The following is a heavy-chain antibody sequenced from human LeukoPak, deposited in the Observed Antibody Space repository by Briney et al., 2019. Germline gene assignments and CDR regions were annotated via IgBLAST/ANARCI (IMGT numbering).Heavy chain of an antibody. CDR1: GGXFSSYA. Sequence: GASVKVSCKASGGXFSSYAISWVRQAPGQGLEWMGRIIPILGIANYAQKFQGRVTITADKSTSTAYMELSSLRSEDTAVYYCASQPPYGPLPDYWGQGTLVTVSS. V-gene: IGHV1-69*04. J-gene: IGHJ4*02. CDR3: ASQPPYGPLPDY. D-gene: IGHD3-16*01. CDR2: IIPILGIA.